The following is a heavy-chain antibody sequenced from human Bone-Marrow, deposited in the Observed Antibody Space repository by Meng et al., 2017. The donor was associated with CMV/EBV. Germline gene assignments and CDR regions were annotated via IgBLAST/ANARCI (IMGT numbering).Heavy chain of an antibody. J-gene: IGHJ6*02. V-gene: IGHV3-21*01. CDR1: GFTFSSYS. Sequence: GGSLRLSCAASGFTFSSYSMNWVRQAPGKGLEWVSSISSSSYIYYADSVKGRFTISRDNAKNSLYLQMNSLRAEDTAVYYCAREGYDFWSGYYLYYYYGMDVWGQGTTVTVSS. CDR2: ISSSSYI. CDR3: AREGYDFWSGYYLYYYYGMDV. D-gene: IGHD3-3*01.